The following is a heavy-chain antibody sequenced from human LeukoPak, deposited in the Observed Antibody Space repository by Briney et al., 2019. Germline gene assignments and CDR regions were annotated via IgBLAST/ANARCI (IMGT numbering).Heavy chain of an antibody. CDR1: GYTFTSYG. J-gene: IGHJ6*04. D-gene: IGHD6-19*01. V-gene: IGHV1-18*01. CDR3: ATNSSDWHGYKDV. CDR2: ISTYNGYA. Sequence: ASVKVSCKASGYTFTSYGISWVRQAPGQGLEWMGWISTYNGYANYAQKLQGRVTMTTETSTSTAYMELRSLRSDDTAVYYGATNSSDWHGYKDVWGKGTTVTVSS.